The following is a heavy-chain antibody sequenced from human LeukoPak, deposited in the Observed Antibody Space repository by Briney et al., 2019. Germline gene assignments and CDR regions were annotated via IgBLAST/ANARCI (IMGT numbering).Heavy chain of an antibody. J-gene: IGHJ3*02. CDR1: GGSISSGSYY. D-gene: IGHD3-22*01. CDR2: IYTSGST. CDR3: ARDEYYYDSSGYSDAFDI. Sequence: SQTLSLTCTVSGGSISSGSYYWSWIRQPAGKGLEWIGRIYTSGSTNYNPSLKSRVTMSVDTSKNQFSLKLSSVTAADTAVYYCARDEYYYDSSGYSDAFDIWGQGTMVTVSS. V-gene: IGHV4-61*02.